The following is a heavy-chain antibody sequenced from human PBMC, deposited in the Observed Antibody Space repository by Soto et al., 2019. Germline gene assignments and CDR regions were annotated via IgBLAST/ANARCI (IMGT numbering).Heavy chain of an antibody. V-gene: IGHV4-31*03. Sequence: SETLSLTCTVSGGSISSGGYYWSWIRQHPGKGLEWIGYIYYSGSTYYNPSLKSRVTISLDTSKNQFSLKLSSVTAADTAVYYCARAPPGPSPRWVLWGQGTTVTVSS. CDR2: IYYSGST. CDR1: GGSISSGGYY. CDR3: ARAPPGPSPRWVL. D-gene: IGHD3-10*01. J-gene: IGHJ6*02.